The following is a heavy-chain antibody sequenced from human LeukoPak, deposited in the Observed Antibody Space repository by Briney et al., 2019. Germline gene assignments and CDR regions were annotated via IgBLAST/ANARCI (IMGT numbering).Heavy chain of an antibody. CDR2: FDPEGGET. J-gene: IGHJ4*02. CDR1: GYTLTELS. Sequence: ASVKVSCKVSGYTLTELSMHWVRQAPGKGLEWMGGFDPEGGETIYAQEFQGRVTMTEDTSTDTPYMELSSLRSQDTAVYYCATANYYGSGSYHLDYWGQGTLVTVSS. D-gene: IGHD3-10*01. CDR3: ATANYYGSGSYHLDY. V-gene: IGHV1-24*01.